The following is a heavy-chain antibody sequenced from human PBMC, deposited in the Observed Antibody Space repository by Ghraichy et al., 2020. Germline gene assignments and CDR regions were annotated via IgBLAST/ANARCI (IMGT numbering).Heavy chain of an antibody. J-gene: IGHJ2*01. Sequence: SETLSLTCAVYGGSFSGYYWSWIRQPPGKGLEWIGEINHSGSTNYNPSLKSRVTISVDTSKNQFSLKLSSVTAADTAVYYCARGARGSHRFDLWGRGTLVTVSS. CDR1: GGSFSGYY. CDR2: INHSGST. D-gene: IGHD3-16*01. V-gene: IGHV4-34*01. CDR3: ARGARGSHRFDL.